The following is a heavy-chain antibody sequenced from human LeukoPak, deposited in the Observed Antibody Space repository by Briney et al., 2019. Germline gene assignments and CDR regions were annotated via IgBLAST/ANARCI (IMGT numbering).Heavy chain of an antibody. CDR1: GFTPSSYG. D-gene: IGHD6-19*01. J-gene: IGHJ4*02. Sequence: GGSLRLSCAASGFTPSSYGMHWVRQAPGKGLEWVAFIRYDGSNKYYADSVKGRFTISRDNSKNTLYLQMNSLRAEDTAVYYCATSKSGWYESGLDYWGQGTLVTVSS. CDR2: IRYDGSNK. V-gene: IGHV3-30*02. CDR3: ATSKSGWYESGLDY.